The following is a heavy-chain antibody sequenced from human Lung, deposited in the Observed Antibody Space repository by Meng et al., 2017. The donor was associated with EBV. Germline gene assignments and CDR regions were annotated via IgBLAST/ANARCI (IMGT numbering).Heavy chain of an antibody. CDR3: ARDLTYCSGGSCYPTTIDY. CDR2: ISAYNGNT. V-gene: IGHV1-18*01. J-gene: IGHJ4*02. CDR1: GYTFTSYG. Sequence: QVQLVQSGGEVRKPGASMKVSCKASGYTFTSYGISWVRQAPGQGLEWMGWISAYNGNTNYAQKLQGRVTMTTDTSTSTAYMELRSLRSDDTAVYYCARDLTYCSGGSCYPTTIDYWGQGTLVTVSS. D-gene: IGHD2-15*01.